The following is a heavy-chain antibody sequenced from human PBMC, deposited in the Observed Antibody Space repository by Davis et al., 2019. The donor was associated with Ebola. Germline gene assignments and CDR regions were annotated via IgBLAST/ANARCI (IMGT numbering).Heavy chain of an antibody. CDR2: IKQDGSEK. CDR1: GFTFSSYW. Sequence: GESLKISCAASGFTFSSYWMSWVRQAPGKGLEWVANIKQDGSEKYYVDSAKGRFTISRDNAKNSLYLQMNSLRAEDTAVYYCARDGQYYDFWSGYSDYWGQGTLVTVSS. V-gene: IGHV3-7*01. J-gene: IGHJ4*02. D-gene: IGHD3-3*01. CDR3: ARDGQYYDFWSGYSDY.